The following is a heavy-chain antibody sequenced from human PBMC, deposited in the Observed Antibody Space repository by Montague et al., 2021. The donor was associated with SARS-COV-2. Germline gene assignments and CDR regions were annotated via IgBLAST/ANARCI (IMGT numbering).Heavy chain of an antibody. J-gene: IGHJ4*02. V-gene: IGHV4-31*03. CDR3: ARTPAVYVVVVPAARGHFDY. Sequence: TLSLTCTVSGGSISSGGYYWSWIRQHPGKGLEWIGYIYYSGSTYYXPSFKSRVTISVDTSKNQFSLKLSSVTAADTAVYYCARTPAVYVVVVPAARGHFDYWGQGTLVTVSS. D-gene: IGHD2-2*01. CDR2: IYYSGST. CDR1: GGSISSGGYY.